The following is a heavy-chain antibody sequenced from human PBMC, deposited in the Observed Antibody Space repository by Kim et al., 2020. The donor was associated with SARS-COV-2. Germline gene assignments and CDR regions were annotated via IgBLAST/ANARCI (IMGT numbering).Heavy chain of an antibody. CDR1: GGTFSSYA. CDR3: ARFTSTQTYYYYGMDV. CDR2: IIPIFGTA. V-gene: IGHV1-69*13. J-gene: IGHJ6*02. Sequence: SVKVSCKTSGGTFSSYAISWVRQAPGQGLEWMGGIIPIFGTANYAQKFQGRVTITADESTSTAYMELSSLRSEDTAVYYCARFTSTQTYYYYGMDVWGQGTTVTVSS. D-gene: IGHD3-10*01.